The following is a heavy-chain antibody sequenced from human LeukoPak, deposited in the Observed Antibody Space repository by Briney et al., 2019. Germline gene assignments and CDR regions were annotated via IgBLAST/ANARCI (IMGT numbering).Heavy chain of an antibody. CDR1: GFTFSNYW. Sequence: GGSLRLSCAASGFTFSNYWMSWVRQAPGKGLEWVAVISYDGSNKYYADSVKGRFTISRDNSKNTLYLQMSSLRAEDTAVYYCARESEEAARYYYYYYGMDVWGQGTTVTVSS. CDR3: ARESEEAARYYYYYYGMDV. CDR2: ISYDGSNK. V-gene: IGHV3-30-3*01. D-gene: IGHD2-15*01. J-gene: IGHJ6*02.